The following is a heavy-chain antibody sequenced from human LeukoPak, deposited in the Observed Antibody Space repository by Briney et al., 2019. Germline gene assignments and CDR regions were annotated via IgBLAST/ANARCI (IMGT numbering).Heavy chain of an antibody. V-gene: IGHV1-46*01. D-gene: IGHD2-2*01. CDR3: ARGGPYCSGTSCYGGFDY. J-gene: IGHJ4*02. CDR2: INPNGGNT. CDR1: GYTFTSHY. Sequence: GASVKVSCKAPGYTFTSHYMHWVRQAPGQGLEWMGIINPNGGNTGYAQKFQGRVTMTRDTSTSTVYMELSSLRSEDTAVYYCARGGPYCSGTSCYGGFDYWGQGTLVTVSS.